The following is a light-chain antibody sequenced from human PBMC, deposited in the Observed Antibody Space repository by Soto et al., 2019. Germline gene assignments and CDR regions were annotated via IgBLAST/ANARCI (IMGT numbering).Light chain of an antibody. CDR3: QQYNTWPPYT. J-gene: IGKJ2*01. CDR1: QSISSS. V-gene: IGKV3-15*01. Sequence: EIVMTQSPAILSVSPGERATLSCRASQSISSSLAWYQQQPGQAPRLLIYGASTRATGIPVRFSGSGSGTEFTHSISSLKSEDFAVYFCQQYNTWPPYTFGQGTKLEIK. CDR2: GAS.